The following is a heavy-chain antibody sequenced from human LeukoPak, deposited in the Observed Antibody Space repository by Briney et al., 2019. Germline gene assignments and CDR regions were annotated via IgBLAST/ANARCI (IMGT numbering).Heavy chain of an antibody. Sequence: SETLSLTCTVSGYSISSGYYWGWIRQPPGKGLEWIGSIYHSGSTYYNPSLKSRVTMSVDTSKNQFSLKLSSVTAADTAVYYCARGGYPGAFDIWGQGTMVTVSS. J-gene: IGHJ3*02. V-gene: IGHV4-38-2*02. CDR1: GYSISSGYY. CDR3: ARGGYPGAFDI. D-gene: IGHD5-12*01. CDR2: IYHSGST.